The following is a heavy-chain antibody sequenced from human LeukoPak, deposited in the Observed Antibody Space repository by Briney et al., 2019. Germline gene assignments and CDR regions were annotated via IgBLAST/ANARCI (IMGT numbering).Heavy chain of an antibody. CDR2: ISAYNGNT. D-gene: IGHD6-13*01. CDR3: ARDSGSSWFVSYYYMDV. V-gene: IGHV1-18*01. CDR1: GYTFTSYG. J-gene: IGHJ6*03. Sequence: GASVKVSCKASGYTFTSYGISWVRQAPGQGLEWMGWISAYNGNTNYAQKLQGRVTMTTDTSTSTAYMELRSLRSDDTAVYYCARDSGSSWFVSYYYMDVWGKGTTVTVSS.